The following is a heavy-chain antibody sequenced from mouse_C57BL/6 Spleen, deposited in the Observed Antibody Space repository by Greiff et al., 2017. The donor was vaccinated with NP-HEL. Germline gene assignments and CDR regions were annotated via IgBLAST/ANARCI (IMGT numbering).Heavy chain of an antibody. CDR1: VFNIQDAY. D-gene: IGHD2-1*01. CDR2: IDPENGDT. Sequence: VQLQQSGAELVRPGASVKLSCTASVFNIQDAYMHWVKQRPEQGLEWIGWIDPENGDTEYASKFQVKAHITADTSSNTAYLQLSRLTSEDTAVYYCTTDYGKGYLDVWGTGTTVTVSS. V-gene: IGHV14-4*01. CDR3: TTDYGKGYLDV. J-gene: IGHJ1*03.